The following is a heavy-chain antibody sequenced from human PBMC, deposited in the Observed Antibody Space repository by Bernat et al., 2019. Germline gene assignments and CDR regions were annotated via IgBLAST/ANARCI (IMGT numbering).Heavy chain of an antibody. D-gene: IGHD1-26*01. CDR1: GFTFSGYG. CDR2: ISNDGSNK. CDR3: AKDGQELTYYFDY. V-gene: IGHV3-30*18. Sequence: QVQLVESGGGVVQPGRSLRLSCAASGFTFSGYGMHWVRQAPGKGLEWVAVISNDGSNKYYADSMKGRFTISRDNSKNSLYLQMNSLRAEETAVYYCAKDGQELTYYFDYWGQGIVVTVSS. J-gene: IGHJ4*02.